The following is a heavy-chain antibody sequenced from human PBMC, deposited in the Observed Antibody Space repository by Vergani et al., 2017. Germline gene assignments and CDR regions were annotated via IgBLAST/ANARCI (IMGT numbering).Heavy chain of an antibody. CDR3: ASPSRYSSSWYVGWYFDL. CDR2: INHSGST. J-gene: IGHJ2*01. CDR1: GGSFSGYY. D-gene: IGHD6-13*01. Sequence: QVQLQQWGAGLLKPSETLSLTCAVYGGSFSGYYWSWIRQPPGKGLEWIGEINHSGSTNYNPSLKSRVTISVDTSKNQFSLKLSSVTAADTAVYYCASPSRYSSSWYVGWYFDLWGRGTLVTVSS. V-gene: IGHV4-34*01.